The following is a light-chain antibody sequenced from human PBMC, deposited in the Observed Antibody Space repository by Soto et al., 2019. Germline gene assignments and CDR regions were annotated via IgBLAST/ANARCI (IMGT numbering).Light chain of an antibody. CDR3: SSYTSSSSVV. Sequence: QSALTQPASVSGSPGQSITISCTGTSSDVGGYNYVSWYQQHPGKVPKLMIYDVSNRPSGVSNRFSAPKSGNTASLTISGLQAEDEADYYCSSYTSSSSVVFGGGTKLTVL. J-gene: IGLJ2*01. CDR2: DVS. CDR1: SSDVGGYNY. V-gene: IGLV2-14*01.